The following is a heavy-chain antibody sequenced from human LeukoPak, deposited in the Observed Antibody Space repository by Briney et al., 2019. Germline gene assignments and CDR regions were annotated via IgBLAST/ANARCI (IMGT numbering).Heavy chain of an antibody. Sequence: SETLSLTCTVSGYSISSGYYWSWIRQPPGKGLEWIGNIYHSGSTYYNPSLKSRLTISVDTSKNQFSLKLSSVTAADTAVYYCASITIFGVVPTTTWFDPWGQGTLVTVSS. CDR2: IYHSGST. J-gene: IGHJ5*02. V-gene: IGHV4-38-2*02. D-gene: IGHD3-3*01. CDR1: GYSISSGYY. CDR3: ASITIFGVVPTTTWFDP.